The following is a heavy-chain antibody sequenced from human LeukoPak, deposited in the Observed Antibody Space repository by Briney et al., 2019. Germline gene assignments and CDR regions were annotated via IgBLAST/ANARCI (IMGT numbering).Heavy chain of an antibody. J-gene: IGHJ4*02. CDR3: ATSPRGSAY. V-gene: IGHV3-66*01. CDR2: IYSGGNT. CDR1: GFTVSSNY. Sequence: LAGGSLRLSCAASGFTVSSNYMSWVRQAPGKGLEWVSVIYSGGNTYYADSVRARFTISRDNSKNTLYLQMNSLRAEDTAVYYCATSPRGSAYWGQGTLVTVSS. D-gene: IGHD1-1*01.